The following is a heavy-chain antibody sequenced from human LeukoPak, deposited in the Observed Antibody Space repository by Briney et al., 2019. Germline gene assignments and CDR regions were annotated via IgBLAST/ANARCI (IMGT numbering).Heavy chain of an antibody. CDR3: AKDRVSPGFNWFDP. Sequence: GGSLRLSCAASGFTFSSYAMSWVRQAPGKGLEWVSAISGSGGSTYYADFVKGRFTISRDNSQSTVYLQMNSLRTEDTAVYYCAKDRVSPGFNWFDPWGQGTLVTVSS. J-gene: IGHJ5*02. V-gene: IGHV3-23*01. CDR1: GFTFSSYA. CDR2: ISGSGGST. D-gene: IGHD2/OR15-2a*01.